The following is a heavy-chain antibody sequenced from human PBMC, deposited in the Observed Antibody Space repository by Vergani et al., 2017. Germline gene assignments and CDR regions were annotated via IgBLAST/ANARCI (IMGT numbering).Heavy chain of an antibody. J-gene: IGHJ3*02. D-gene: IGHD3-22*01. CDR3: ARETSTVVVITDAFDI. Sequence: QVQLQESGPGLVKPSQTLSLTCTVSGGSISSGGYYWSWIRQHPGKGLEWIGYIYYSGSTYYNPSLKSRVTISVDTSKNQFSLKLSSVTAADTAVYYCARETSTVVVITDAFDIWGQGTMVTVSS. CDR1: GGSISSGGYY. CDR2: IYYSGST. V-gene: IGHV4-31*03.